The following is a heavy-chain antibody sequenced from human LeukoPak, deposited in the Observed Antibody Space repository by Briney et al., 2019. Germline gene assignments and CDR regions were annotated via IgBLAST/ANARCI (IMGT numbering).Heavy chain of an antibody. CDR1: GFTFNRCW. D-gene: IGHD2-21*02. J-gene: IGHJ1*01. V-gene: IGHV3-7*01. CDR3: TSWGDTTAEYFQR. Sequence: GGSLRLSCVVSGFTFNRCWMNWVRQAPGKGLEWVAHINPDGRDTYYVDSVKGRLTISRDNAQNSMYLQMNSLRVEDTAVYYCTSWGDTTAEYFQRWGQGTLVTVSS. CDR2: INPDGRDT.